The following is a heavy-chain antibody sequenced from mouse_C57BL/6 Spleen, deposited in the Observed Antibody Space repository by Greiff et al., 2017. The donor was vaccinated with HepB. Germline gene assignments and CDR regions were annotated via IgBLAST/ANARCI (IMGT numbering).Heavy chain of an antibody. CDR3: ARVGYSNPCAD. Sequence: QVQLKQPGAELVKPGASVKLSCKASGYTFTSYWMQWVKQRPGPGLEWIGEIDPSDSYTNYNQKFKGKATLTVDTSSSTAYMQLSSLTSEDSAVYYSARVGYSNPCADWGKGTLVTVAA. CDR2: IDPSDSYT. V-gene: IGHV1-50*01. J-gene: IGHJ3*01. CDR1: GYTFTSYW. D-gene: IGHD2-5*01.